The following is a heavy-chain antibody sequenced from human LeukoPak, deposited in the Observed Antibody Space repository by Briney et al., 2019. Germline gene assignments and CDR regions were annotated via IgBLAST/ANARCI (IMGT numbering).Heavy chain of an antibody. J-gene: IGHJ6*03. CDR3: ARDNYDFWSGYYPYYYYYYMDV. D-gene: IGHD3-3*01. V-gene: IGHV3-21*01. Sequence: GGSLRLSCAASGFTFSSCSMNWVRQAPGKGLEWVSSISSSSGYIYYADSVKGRFTISRDNSKNTLYLQMNSLGAEDTAVYYCARDNYDFWSGYYPYYYYYYMDVWGKGTTVTVSS. CDR1: GFTFSSCS. CDR2: ISSSSGYI.